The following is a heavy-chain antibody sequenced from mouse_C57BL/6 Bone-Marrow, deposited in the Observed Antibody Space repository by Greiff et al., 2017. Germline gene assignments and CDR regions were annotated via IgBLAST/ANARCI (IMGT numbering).Heavy chain of an antibody. CDR1: GYTFTSYW. V-gene: IGHV1-69*01. Sequence: QVQLQQSGAELVMPGASVKLSCKASGYTFTSYWMHWVKQRPGQGLEWIGEIDPSDSYTNYNQKFKGKSTLTVEKSSSTAYMQLSSLTSEDSAVYYCARGYYFDYWGQGTTLTVSS. CDR2: IDPSDSYT. J-gene: IGHJ2*01. CDR3: ARGYYFDY.